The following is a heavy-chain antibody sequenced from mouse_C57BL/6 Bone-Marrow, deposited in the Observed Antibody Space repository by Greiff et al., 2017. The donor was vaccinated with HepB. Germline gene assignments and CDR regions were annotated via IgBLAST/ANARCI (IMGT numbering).Heavy chain of an antibody. Sequence: QVHVKQSGAELVRPGASVTLSCKASGYTFTDYEMHWVKQTPVHGLEWIGAIDPETGGTAYNQKFKGKAILTADKSSSTAYMELRSLTSEDSAVYYCTKGDLLWNYFDYWGQGTTLTVSS. CDR3: TKGDLLWNYFDY. CDR2: IDPETGGT. J-gene: IGHJ2*01. D-gene: IGHD2-1*01. V-gene: IGHV1-15*01. CDR1: GYTFTDYE.